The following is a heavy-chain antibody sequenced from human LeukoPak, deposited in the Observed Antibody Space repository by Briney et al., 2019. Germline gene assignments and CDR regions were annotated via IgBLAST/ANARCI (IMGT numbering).Heavy chain of an antibody. CDR1: GYTFTSYG. CDR3: ARGRDAGSSFQH. CDR2: ISAYNGNT. V-gene: IGHV1-18*01. J-gene: IGHJ1*01. D-gene: IGHD2-8*01. Sequence: ASVKVSCKASGYTFTSYGFRWVRQAPGQGLEWMGWISAYNGNTNYAQKLQGRVTMTTDTSTSTAYMELRSLRSDDTAVYYCARGRDAGSSFQHWGQGTLVTVSS.